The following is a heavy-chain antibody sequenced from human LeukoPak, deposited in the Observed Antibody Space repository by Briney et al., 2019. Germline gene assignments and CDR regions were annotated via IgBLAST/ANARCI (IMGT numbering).Heavy chain of an antibody. J-gene: IGHJ4*02. CDR1: GGSISSSNYY. CDR2: IYYSGST. Sequence: SETLSLTCTVSGGSISSSNYYWGWIRQPPGKGLEWIGSIYYSGSTYYNPSLKSRLTISVDTSKDQFSLKLTSVTAADTAVYYCAGSTWLPNLKIDSWGQGTLVTVSS. CDR3: AGSTWLPNLKIDS. V-gene: IGHV4-39*01. D-gene: IGHD5/OR15-5a*01.